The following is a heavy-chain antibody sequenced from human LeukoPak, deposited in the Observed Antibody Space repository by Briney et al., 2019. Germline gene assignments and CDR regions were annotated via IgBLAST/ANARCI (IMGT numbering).Heavy chain of an antibody. J-gene: IGHJ3*02. Sequence: SQTLSLTCTVSGGSISSGSYYWSWIRQPAGKGLEWIGRIYTSGSTNYNPSLKSRVTISVDKSKNQFSLKLSSVTAADTAVYYCATGLPPYDCSGGSCYFLSAFDIWGQGTMVTVSS. V-gene: IGHV4-61*02. D-gene: IGHD2-15*01. CDR1: GGSISSGSYY. CDR2: IYTSGST. CDR3: ATGLPPYDCSGGSCYFLSAFDI.